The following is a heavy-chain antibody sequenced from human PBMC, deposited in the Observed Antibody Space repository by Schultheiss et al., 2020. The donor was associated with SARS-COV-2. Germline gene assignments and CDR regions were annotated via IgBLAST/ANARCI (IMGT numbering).Heavy chain of an antibody. D-gene: IGHD6-6*01. CDR1: GFTFSSYA. V-gene: IGHV3-23*01. Sequence: GGSLRLSCAASGFTFSSYAMSWVRQAPGEGLEWVSAISGSGGNTYYADSVKGRFTISRDNAKNSLYLQMNSLRAEDTAVYYCARDQRSSFDYWGQGTLVTVSS. J-gene: IGHJ4*02. CDR3: ARDQRSSFDY. CDR2: ISGSGGNT.